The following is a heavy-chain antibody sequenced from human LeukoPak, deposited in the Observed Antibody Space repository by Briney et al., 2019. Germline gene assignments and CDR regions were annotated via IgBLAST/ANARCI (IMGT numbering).Heavy chain of an antibody. Sequence: SETLSLTCTVSGGSISSYYWSWIRQPPGKGLEWIGYIYYSGSTNYNPSLKSRVTISVDTSKNQFSLKLSSVTAADTAVYYCARVSGERWSRFDYWGQGTLVTVSS. D-gene: IGHD4-23*01. CDR3: ARVSGERWSRFDY. CDR1: GGSISSYY. J-gene: IGHJ4*02. CDR2: IYYSGST. V-gene: IGHV4-59*01.